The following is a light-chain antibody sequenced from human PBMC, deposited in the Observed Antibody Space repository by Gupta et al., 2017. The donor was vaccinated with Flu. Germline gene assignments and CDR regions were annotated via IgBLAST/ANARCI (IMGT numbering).Light chain of an antibody. V-gene: IGKV4-1*01. CDR3: QQDDSTSYT. CDR2: WAS. J-gene: IGKJ2*01. Sequence: DIVMTQSPDSLAVSLGERATINCKSSQSVLYNSNNKNYLAWYQQKPGQPPKLLIYWASTRESGVPDRFSGSGSGTDFTPTISSLQAEDVAVYFCQQDDSTSYTFGQGTKLEIK. CDR1: QSVLYNSNNKNY.